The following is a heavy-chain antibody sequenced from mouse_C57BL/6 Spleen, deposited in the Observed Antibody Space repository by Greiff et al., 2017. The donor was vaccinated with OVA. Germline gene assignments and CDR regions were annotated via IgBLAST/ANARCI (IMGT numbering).Heavy chain of an antibody. V-gene: IGHV1-50*01. Sequence: QVQLQQPGAELVKPGASVKLSCKASGYTFTSYWMQWVKQRPGRGLEWIGEIDPSDSYTNYNQKFKGKATLTVDTSSSTAYMQLSSLTSEDSAVYYCARRRRHWYFDVWGTGTTVTVSS. D-gene: IGHD1-2*01. CDR2: IDPSDSYT. CDR1: GYTFTSYW. CDR3: ARRRRHWYFDV. J-gene: IGHJ1*03.